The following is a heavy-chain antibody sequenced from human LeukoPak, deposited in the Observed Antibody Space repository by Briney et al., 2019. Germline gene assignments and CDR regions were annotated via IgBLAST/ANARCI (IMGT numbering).Heavy chain of an antibody. V-gene: IGHV4-31*03. J-gene: IGHJ3*02. CDR3: ARDLGNAFDI. CDR2: IYYSGST. Sequence: PSQTLSLTCTVSGGSISSGGYSWSWIRQHPGKGLEWIGYIYYSGSTYYNPSLKSRVTISVDTSKNQFSLKLSSVTAADTAVYYCARDLGNAFDIWGQGTMVTVSS. CDR1: GGSISSGGYS.